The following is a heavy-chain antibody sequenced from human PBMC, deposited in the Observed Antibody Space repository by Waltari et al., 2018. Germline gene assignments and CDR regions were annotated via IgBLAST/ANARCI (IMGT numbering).Heavy chain of an antibody. V-gene: IGHV3-7*01. Sequence: EVQLVESGGGLVQPGGSLRLSCAASGFTFSSYWMSWVRQAPGKGLEWVANIKQDGREKYYVDSVKGRFTISRDNAKNSLYLQMNSLRAEDTAVYYCARGVSSWFGYYYYYMDVWGKGTTVTVSS. CDR2: IKQDGREK. CDR3: ARGVSSWFGYYYYYMDV. CDR1: GFTFSSYW. D-gene: IGHD6-13*01. J-gene: IGHJ6*03.